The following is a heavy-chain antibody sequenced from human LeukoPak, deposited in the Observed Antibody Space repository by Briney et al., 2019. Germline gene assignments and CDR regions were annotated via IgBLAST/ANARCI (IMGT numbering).Heavy chain of an antibody. J-gene: IGHJ4*02. Sequence: QAGGSLRLSCEGSGFTFGDYGMSWVRQAPGKGPEWVAGISWNSDSTGYPDSVKGRFTISRDNAKNSLYLQMNSLRAEDTAVYYCAREGSSSCIDYWGQGTLVTVSS. D-gene: IGHD6-13*01. V-gene: IGHV3-20*04. CDR2: ISWNSDST. CDR3: AREGSSSCIDY. CDR1: GFTFGDYG.